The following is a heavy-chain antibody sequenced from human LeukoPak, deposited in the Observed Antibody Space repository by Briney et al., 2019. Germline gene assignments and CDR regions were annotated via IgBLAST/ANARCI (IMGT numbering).Heavy chain of an antibody. Sequence: GGSLKLSCAASGFTFSSYWLSWVRQAPGKGLEWVANIKQDGSEKYYVDSVKGRFTISGDNAKNSLYLQMNSLRAEDTAVYYCARWGVAARPPYFDYWGQGILVTVSS. D-gene: IGHD6-6*01. CDR1: GFTFSSYW. CDR3: ARWGVAARPPYFDY. CDR2: IKQDGSEK. J-gene: IGHJ4*02. V-gene: IGHV3-7*01.